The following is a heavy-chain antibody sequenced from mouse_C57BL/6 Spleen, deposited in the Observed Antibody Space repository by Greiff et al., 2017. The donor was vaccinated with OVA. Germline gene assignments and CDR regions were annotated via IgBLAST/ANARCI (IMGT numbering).Heavy chain of an antibody. CDR3: ARYYGSRRGYFDY. CDR1: GYTFTSYW. J-gene: IGHJ2*01. V-gene: IGHV1-59*01. Sequence: QVQLQQPGTELVRPGTSVKLSCKASGYTFTSYWMHWVKQRPGQGLEWIGVIDPSDSYTNYNQKFKGKATLTVDTSSSTAYMQLSILTSEDSAVYYCARYYGSRRGYFDYWGQGTTLTVSS. D-gene: IGHD1-1*01. CDR2: IDPSDSYT.